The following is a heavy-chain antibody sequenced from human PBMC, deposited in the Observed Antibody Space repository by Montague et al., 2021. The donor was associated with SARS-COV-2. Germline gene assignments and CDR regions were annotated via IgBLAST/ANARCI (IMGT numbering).Heavy chain of an antibody. CDR2: ICYYGSNK. Sequence: SLRLSCAPSGFTFSSYCMHWVRQAPGKGLEWVAVICYYGSNKYYADSVKGRFTISRDNSKNTLYLQMNSLRAEDTAVYYCARVRGYDFLTGYLDFWGQGTLVTVSS. J-gene: IGHJ4*02. CDR1: GFTFSSYC. V-gene: IGHV3-33*01. CDR3: ARVRGYDFLTGYLDF. D-gene: IGHD3-9*01.